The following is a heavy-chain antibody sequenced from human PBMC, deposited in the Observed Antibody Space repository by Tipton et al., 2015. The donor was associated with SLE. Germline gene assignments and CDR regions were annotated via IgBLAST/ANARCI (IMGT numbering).Heavy chain of an antibody. CDR3: ARVPFGEAHLDY. CDR1: AGSIGSYY. V-gene: IGHV4-31*03. CDR2: IDDSGST. D-gene: IGHD3-10*01. J-gene: IGHJ4*02. Sequence: TLSLTCTVSAGSIGSYYWSWIRQHPGKGLEWIGYIDDSGSTYYNPSLKSRVIISVDTSKNQFYLKLSSVTAADTAVYYCARVPFGEAHLDYWGQGTLVTVSS.